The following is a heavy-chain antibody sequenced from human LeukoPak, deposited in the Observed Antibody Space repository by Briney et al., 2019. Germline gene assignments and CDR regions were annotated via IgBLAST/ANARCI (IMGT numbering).Heavy chain of an antibody. J-gene: IGHJ3*02. CDR2: ISSSGSII. CDR3: VRDVGGFDI. CDR1: GFTFSSYE. D-gene: IGHD3-16*01. V-gene: IGHV3-48*03. Sequence: GGSLRLSCAASGFTFSSYEMNWVRQAPAKGLEWVSYISSSGSIIYFADSVRGRFTVSRDNAKNSVYLQMNSLRAEDTAVYYCVRDVGGFDIWGQGTMVTVSS.